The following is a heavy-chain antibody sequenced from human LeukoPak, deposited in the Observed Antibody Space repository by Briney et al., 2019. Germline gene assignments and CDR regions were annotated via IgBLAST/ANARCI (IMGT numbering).Heavy chain of an antibody. J-gene: IGHJ4*02. D-gene: IGHD6-13*01. CDR1: GGSIFSGNW. CDR3: ARLRTGAGLYYFDS. V-gene: IGHV4-4*02. CDR2: IYHSGST. Sequence: SETLSLTCAVSGGSIFSGNWWSWVRQPPGKGLEGIGEIYHSGSTNCNPSLKSRVTTSVDKSKNQFSLNLTSVTAADTAVYYCARLRTGAGLYYFDSWGQGTLVTVSP.